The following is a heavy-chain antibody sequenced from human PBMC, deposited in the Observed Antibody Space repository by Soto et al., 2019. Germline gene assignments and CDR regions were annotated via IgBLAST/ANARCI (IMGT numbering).Heavy chain of an antibody. CDR1: GYTSADFG. CDR2: VSGNNGAS. D-gene: IGHD2-2*01. J-gene: IGHJ5*01. Sequence: ASVKVSCQASGYTSADFGISWVGQAPGQGLEWMGWVSGNNGASNPAPKVQGRITMTLDTSTGVSYMALRSLRSDDTAIYYCVRDQKYFRVNGNWFDSWGQGTLVTVSS. CDR3: VRDQKYFRVNGNWFDS. V-gene: IGHV1-18*04.